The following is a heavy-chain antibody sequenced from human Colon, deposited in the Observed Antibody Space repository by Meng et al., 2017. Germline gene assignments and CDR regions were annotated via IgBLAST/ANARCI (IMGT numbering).Heavy chain of an antibody. CDR3: ARGEEGDT. V-gene: IGHV1-3*01. J-gene: IGHJ4*02. D-gene: IGHD3-10*01. CDR1: GYTFTRYP. CDR2: ISAGNGNT. Sequence: QVQLVQSGAEGKKPGASVKVSCKTSGYTFTRYPIHWVRQAPGLRLEWMGLISAGNGNTKYSQKFQGRVTITSDTSASTSYMEFSGLTSEDTAVYYCARGEEGDTWGQGTLVTVSS.